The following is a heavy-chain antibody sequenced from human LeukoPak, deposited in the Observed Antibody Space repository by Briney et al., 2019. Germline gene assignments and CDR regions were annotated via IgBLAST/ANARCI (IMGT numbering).Heavy chain of an antibody. Sequence: SETLSLTCTVSGGSISSYYWSWIRQPAGKGLEWIGRIYTSGSTNYNPSLKSRVTISVDKSKNQFSLKLSSVTAADTAVYYCARLDRGATISGAFDIWGQGTMVTVSS. CDR3: ARLDRGATISGAFDI. CDR1: GGSISSYY. V-gene: IGHV4-4*07. D-gene: IGHD1-26*01. J-gene: IGHJ3*02. CDR2: IYTSGST.